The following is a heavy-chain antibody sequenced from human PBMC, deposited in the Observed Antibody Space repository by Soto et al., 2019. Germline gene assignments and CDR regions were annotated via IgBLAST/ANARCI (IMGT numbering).Heavy chain of an antibody. J-gene: IGHJ3*02. CDR3: AKTANGWFSAFDI. CDR2: ISGSGGTT. CDR1: GFTFSSYA. Sequence: PGGSLRLSCAASGFTFSSYAMHWVRQAPGKGLEWVSAISGSGGTTYYADSVKGRFTFSRDNSKNTLYLQMNSLRAEDTAVYYCAKTANGWFSAFDIWGQGTMVTVSS. V-gene: IGHV3-23*01. D-gene: IGHD6-19*01.